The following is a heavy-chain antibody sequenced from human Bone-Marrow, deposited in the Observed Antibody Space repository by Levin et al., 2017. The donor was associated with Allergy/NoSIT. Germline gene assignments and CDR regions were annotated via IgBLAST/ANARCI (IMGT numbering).Heavy chain of an antibody. CDR1: DLSHSSIGVG. J-gene: IGHJ4*02. D-gene: IGHD1-1*01. CDR2: IFWDDEK. CDR3: AHKPPQTTVFDS. V-gene: IGHV2-5*02. Sequence: ASGPTLVKLGQTLTLTCTFSDLSHSSIGVGVGWIRQPPGKALEWLALIFWDDEKLFNSSLKTRLTITKDTSKTQVVLTMTNMDPIDTATYFCAHKPPQTTVFDSWGQGIMVTVSS.